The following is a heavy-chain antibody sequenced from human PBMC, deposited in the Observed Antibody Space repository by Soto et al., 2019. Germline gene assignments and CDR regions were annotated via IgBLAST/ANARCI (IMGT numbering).Heavy chain of an antibody. Sequence: PGGSLRLSCAASGFTFSSYWMSWVRQPPGKGLEWVANIKQDGSEKYYVDSVKGRFTISRDNAKNSLYLQMNSLRAEDTAVYYCARPRDGYSGVGAFDIWGQGTMVTVSS. D-gene: IGHD4-4*01. V-gene: IGHV3-7*01. CDR3: ARPRDGYSGVGAFDI. J-gene: IGHJ3*02. CDR2: IKQDGSEK. CDR1: GFTFSSYW.